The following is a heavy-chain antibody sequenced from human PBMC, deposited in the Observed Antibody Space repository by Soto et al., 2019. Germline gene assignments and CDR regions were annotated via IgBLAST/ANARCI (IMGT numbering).Heavy chain of an antibody. CDR3: TRGGRDLDF. Sequence: VQVVESGGTLVQPGGSLRLSCEVSGFDFPGFWMNWVRQAPGKGLEWVANIKHGGSETNFLDSVKGRFTISRDNAKSTLYLQMNSLRVEATAVYYCTRGGRDLDFWGQGTVVIVSS. CDR1: GFDFPGFW. CDR2: IKHGGSET. J-gene: IGHJ4*02. D-gene: IGHD3-10*01. V-gene: IGHV3-7*04.